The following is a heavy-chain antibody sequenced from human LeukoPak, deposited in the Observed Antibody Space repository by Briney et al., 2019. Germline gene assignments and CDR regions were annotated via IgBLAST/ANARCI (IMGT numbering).Heavy chain of an antibody. D-gene: IGHD6-19*01. Sequence: GGSLRLSCAASGFTLSNYSMNWVRQAPGKGLEWVSSISSSSGYIYYADSVKGRFTTSRDNAKNSLYLQMNSLRAEDTAAYYCARDETVAGPYYFDFWGQGTLVTVSS. J-gene: IGHJ4*02. CDR3: ARDETVAGPYYFDF. CDR1: GFTLSNYS. CDR2: ISSSSGYI. V-gene: IGHV3-21*01.